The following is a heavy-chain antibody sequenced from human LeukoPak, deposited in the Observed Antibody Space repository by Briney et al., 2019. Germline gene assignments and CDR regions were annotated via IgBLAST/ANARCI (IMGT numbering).Heavy chain of an antibody. Sequence: GGSLRLSCAASGFTFSSYSMNRVRQAPGKGLEWVSSISSSSSYIYYADSVKGRFTISRDNAKSSLYLQMNSLRAVDTAVYYCARDEYYYDSPFDYWGQGTLVTVSS. CDR2: ISSSSSYI. J-gene: IGHJ4*02. CDR3: ARDEYYYDSPFDY. CDR1: GFTFSSYS. D-gene: IGHD3-22*01. V-gene: IGHV3-21*01.